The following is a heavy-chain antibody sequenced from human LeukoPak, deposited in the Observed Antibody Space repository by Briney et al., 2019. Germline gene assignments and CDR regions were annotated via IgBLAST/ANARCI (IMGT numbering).Heavy chain of an antibody. Sequence: GGSLRLSCAASGFTFSSYSMNWVRQAPGKGLEWVSSISSSSSYIYYADSVKGRFTISRDNAKNSLYLQMNSLRAEDTAVYYCAILWEYSSTLDYWGQGTLVTVSS. D-gene: IGHD5-18*01. J-gene: IGHJ4*02. CDR1: GFTFSSYS. V-gene: IGHV3-21*01. CDR3: AILWEYSSTLDY. CDR2: ISSSSSYI.